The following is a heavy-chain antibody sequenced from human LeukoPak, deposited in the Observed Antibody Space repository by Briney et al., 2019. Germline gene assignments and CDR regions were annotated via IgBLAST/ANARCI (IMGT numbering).Heavy chain of an antibody. CDR3: ASTPNYYDSSGYYSSFDY. V-gene: IGHV4-59*01. CDR1: GDSISTYY. D-gene: IGHD3-22*01. CDR2: IYYSGST. J-gene: IGHJ4*02. Sequence: SETLSLTCTVSGDSISTYYWSWIRQPPGKGLEWIGYIYYSGSTNYNPSLKSRVTISVDTSKNQFSLKLSSVTAADTAVYYCASTPNYYDSSGYYSSFDYWGQGTLVTVSS.